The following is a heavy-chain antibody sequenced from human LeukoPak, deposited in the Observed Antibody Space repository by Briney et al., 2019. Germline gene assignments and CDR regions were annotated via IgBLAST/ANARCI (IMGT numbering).Heavy chain of an antibody. CDR2: IIPIFDTT. Sequence: ASVKVSCKASGGTFSSYAINWVRQAPGQGLEWMGGIIPIFDTTDYAQKFQGRVTITTDESTSTAYMELSSLRSEDTAVYYCARVSYGDYLFDYWGQGTLVTVSS. D-gene: IGHD4-17*01. J-gene: IGHJ4*02. CDR1: GGTFSSYA. V-gene: IGHV1-69*05. CDR3: ARVSYGDYLFDY.